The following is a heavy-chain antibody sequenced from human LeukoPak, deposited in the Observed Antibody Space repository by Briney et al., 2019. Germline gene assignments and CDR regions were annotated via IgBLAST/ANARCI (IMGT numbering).Heavy chain of an antibody. CDR3: ARSFRPDYYESTAYRLEVRT. J-gene: IGHJ4*02. D-gene: IGHD3-22*01. Sequence: MPSETLSLTCTISGGSISSSGYYWRWIRQPPVKGLEWLGYISHRGSADYNPSLKSRVTISVDKSKNQFSLKLSSVTAADTAVYYCARSFRPDYYESTAYRLEVRTWGQGTLVTVSS. V-gene: IGHV4-30-2*01. CDR2: ISHRGSA. CDR1: GGSISSSGYY.